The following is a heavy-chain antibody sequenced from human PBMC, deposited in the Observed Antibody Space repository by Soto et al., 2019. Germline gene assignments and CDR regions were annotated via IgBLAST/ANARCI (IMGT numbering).Heavy chain of an antibody. CDR2: INPNSGGT. J-gene: IGHJ6*02. CDR1: GYTFTGYY. D-gene: IGHD6-19*01. V-gene: IGHV1-2*02. CDR3: ARCFFPAVAGRTYYGMDV. Sequence: ASVKVSCKASGYTFTGYYMHWVRQAPGQGLEWMGWINPNSGGTNYAQKFQGRVTMTRDTSISTAYMELSRLRSDDTAVYYGARCFFPAVAGRTYYGMDVWGQGTTVTVSS.